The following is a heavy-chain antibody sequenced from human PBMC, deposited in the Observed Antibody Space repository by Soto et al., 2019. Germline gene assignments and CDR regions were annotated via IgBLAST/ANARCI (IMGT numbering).Heavy chain of an antibody. CDR3: ARGVYYDAGRWFDP. D-gene: IGHD1-26*01. CDR2: IYYSGST. CDR1: GGSVSSGSYY. Sequence: SETLSLTCTVSGGSVSSGSYYWSWIRQPPGEGLEWIGYIYYSGSTNYNPSLKSRVTISVDTSKNQFSLKLSSVTAADTAVYYCARGVYYDAGRWFDPWGQGTLVTVSS. J-gene: IGHJ5*02. V-gene: IGHV4-61*01.